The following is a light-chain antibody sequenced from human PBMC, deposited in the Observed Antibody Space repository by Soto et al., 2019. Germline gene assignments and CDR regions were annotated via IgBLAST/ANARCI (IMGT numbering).Light chain of an antibody. CDR1: SSNVANKD. Sequence: QSVLTQPPSVSAAPGQTVTISCSGSSSNVANKDVSWYQQFPGAAPKLLIYDDNKRPSGIPDRFSGSKSGTSATLGITGLQTADEGDYYCSAYTARSTLVFGGGTKLTVL. V-gene: IGLV1-51*01. J-gene: IGLJ3*02. CDR3: SAYTARSTLV. CDR2: DDN.